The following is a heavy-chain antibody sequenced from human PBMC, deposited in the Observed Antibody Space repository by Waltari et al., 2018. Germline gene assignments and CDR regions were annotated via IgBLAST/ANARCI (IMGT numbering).Heavy chain of an antibody. CDR2: IYYSATT. CDR1: GDLISSSSYH. J-gene: IGHJ4*02. Sequence: QLHLQESGPGLVKPSEALSLTCNVSGDLISSSSYHWGWIRQSPGKALEWIGSIYYSATTYNPSLKGRVTISVDTSKSQFSLNLTSVTAADTAVYYCARHLLGEDFGSWGQGTLVTVSS. V-gene: IGHV4-39*01. D-gene: IGHD3-16*01. CDR3: ARHLLGEDFGS.